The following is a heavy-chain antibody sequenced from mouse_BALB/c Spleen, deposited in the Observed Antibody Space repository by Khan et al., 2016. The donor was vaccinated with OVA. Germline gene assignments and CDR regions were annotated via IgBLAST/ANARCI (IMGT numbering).Heavy chain of an antibody. J-gene: IGHJ2*01. V-gene: IGHV3-2*02. CDR3: ARVYGEDFDY. CDR2: ISYSGNT. Sequence: VQLKQSGPGLVKPSQSLSLTCTVTGYSITSDYAWYWLRQFPGNKLEWMGFISYSGNTYYNPSLKSRTSITRDTSKNQFFLQLNSVTTEDTATYYCARVYGEDFDYWGQGTTLTVSS. D-gene: IGHD1-1*01. CDR1: GYSITSDYA.